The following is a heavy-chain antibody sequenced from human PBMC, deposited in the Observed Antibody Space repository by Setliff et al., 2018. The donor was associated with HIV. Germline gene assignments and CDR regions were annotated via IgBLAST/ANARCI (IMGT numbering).Heavy chain of an antibody. CDR2: INPSGDAT. D-gene: IGHD5-12*01. J-gene: IGHJ3*02. V-gene: IGHV1-46*01. Sequence: ASVKVSCKASGYIFTNYYMHWVRQAPGQGLEWMGIINPSGDATTYAQKFQGWITMTRDTSISTAYMELSRLRSEDTAVYYCASAGAWQRNALDIWGQGTMVTVSS. CDR1: GYIFTNYY. CDR3: ASAGAWQRNALDI.